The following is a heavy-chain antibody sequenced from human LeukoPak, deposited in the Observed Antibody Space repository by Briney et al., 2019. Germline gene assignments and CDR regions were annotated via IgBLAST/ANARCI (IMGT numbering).Heavy chain of an antibody. CDR2: INPNSGGT. Sequence: GASVKVSCKASGGTFSSYAISWVRQAPGQGLEWMGWINPNSGGTNYAQKFQGRVTMTRDTSISTAYMELSRLRSDDTAVYYCAREFSGTMVRGGYPRGWFDPWGQGTLVTVSS. J-gene: IGHJ5*02. V-gene: IGHV1-2*02. CDR1: GGTFSSYA. D-gene: IGHD3-10*01. CDR3: AREFSGTMVRGGYPRGWFDP.